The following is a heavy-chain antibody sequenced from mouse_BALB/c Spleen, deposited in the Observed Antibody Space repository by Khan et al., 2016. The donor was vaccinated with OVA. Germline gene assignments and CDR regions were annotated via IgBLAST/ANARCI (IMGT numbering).Heavy chain of an antibody. Sequence: QVQLKQSGPGLVAPSQSLSLTCTVSGFPFSRHNVHRGCQPPGKGLELPGMIWGGGGPDYSSASKSRLSLSKDDSKRQVFLKINSLQTDDTAMYYCTRAYYRYDGYYAMDYWGQGTSVTVSS. D-gene: IGHD2-14*01. CDR3: TRAYYRYDGYYAMDY. V-gene: IGHV2-6-4*01. CDR1: GFPFSRHN. CDR2: IWGGGGP. J-gene: IGHJ4*01.